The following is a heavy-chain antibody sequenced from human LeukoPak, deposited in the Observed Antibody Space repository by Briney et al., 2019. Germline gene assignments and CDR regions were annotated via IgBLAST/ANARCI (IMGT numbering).Heavy chain of an antibody. CDR2: IYYSGST. Sequence: KSSETLSLTCTVSGGSISSYYWSWIRQPPGKGLEWIGYIYYSGSTNYNPSLKSRVTISVDTSKNQFSLKLSSVTAADTAVYYCARGVVVTAILFDYWGQGTLVTVSS. CDR1: GGSISSYY. CDR3: ARGVVVTAILFDY. V-gene: IGHV4-59*01. D-gene: IGHD2-21*02. J-gene: IGHJ4*02.